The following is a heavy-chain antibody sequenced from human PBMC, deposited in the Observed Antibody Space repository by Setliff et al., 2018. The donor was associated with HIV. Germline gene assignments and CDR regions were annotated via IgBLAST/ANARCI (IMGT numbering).Heavy chain of an antibody. CDR1: GFSLSTYS. V-gene: IGHV3-48*01. CDR3: ARDLYFYYYMDV. D-gene: IGHD3-9*01. CDR2: ISSDSRTT. J-gene: IGHJ6*03. Sequence: HPGGSLRLSCIASGFSLSTYSMNWVRQAPGKGLEWISYISSDSRTTYYADSVKGRFTISRDDAKNSLYLQMNSLRAEDTAVYYCARDLYFYYYMDVWGKGTTVTVSS.